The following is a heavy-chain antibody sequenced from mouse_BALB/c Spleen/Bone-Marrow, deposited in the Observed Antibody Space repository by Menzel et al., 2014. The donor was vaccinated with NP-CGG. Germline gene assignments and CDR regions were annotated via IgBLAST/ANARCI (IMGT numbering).Heavy chain of an antibody. CDR3: ASRDSSGYVPDY. Sequence: VHLVESGPELVKPGASVRISCKASGYTFTSYYIHWVKQRPGQGLEWIGWIYPGNVNTKYNEKFKGKATLTIDTSSSTAYMQLSSLTSEDSAVYFCASRDSSGYVPDYWGQGTTLTVSS. D-gene: IGHD3-2*01. CDR1: GYTFTSYY. J-gene: IGHJ2*01. CDR2: IYPGNVNT. V-gene: IGHV1S56*01.